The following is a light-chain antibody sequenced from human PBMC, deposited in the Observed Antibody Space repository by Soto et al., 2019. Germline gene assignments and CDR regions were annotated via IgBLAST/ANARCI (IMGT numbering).Light chain of an antibody. V-gene: IGLV2-14*01. Sequence: QSVLTQPASVSGSPGQSITISCTGTSSDVGGYNYVFWYQQHPGKAPKLMIYDVSNRPSGVSNRFSGSKSGNTASLTISGLQAEDEADYYCSSYTSSSTPVVFDGGTKLTVL. J-gene: IGLJ2*01. CDR1: SSDVGGYNY. CDR3: SSYTSSSTPVV. CDR2: DVS.